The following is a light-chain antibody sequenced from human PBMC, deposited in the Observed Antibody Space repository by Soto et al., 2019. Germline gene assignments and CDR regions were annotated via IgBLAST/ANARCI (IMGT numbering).Light chain of an antibody. CDR1: QSISSW. Sequence: DIQMTQSPSTLSASVGARVTITCRASQSISSWLAWYQQKPGKAPKLLIYKASSLESGAPSRFSGSGSGTEFTLTISSLQPEDCATYYCQQYNSYQGTFGQGTKVDIK. CDR2: KAS. J-gene: IGKJ1*01. CDR3: QQYNSYQGT. V-gene: IGKV1-5*03.